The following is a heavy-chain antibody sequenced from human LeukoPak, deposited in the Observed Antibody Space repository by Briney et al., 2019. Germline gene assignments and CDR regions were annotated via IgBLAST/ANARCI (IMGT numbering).Heavy chain of an antibody. CDR3: ARVLSDQYSRSHCFDY. CDR1: GFTFSSYS. D-gene: IGHD6-13*01. J-gene: IGHJ4*02. Sequence: PGGSLRLSCAASGFTFSSYSMNWVRQAPGKGLEWVSSISSSSSYIYYADSVKGRFTISRDNAKNSLYLQMNSLRAEDTAVYYCARVLSDQYSRSHCFDYWGQGTLVTVSS. CDR2: ISSSSSYI. V-gene: IGHV3-21*01.